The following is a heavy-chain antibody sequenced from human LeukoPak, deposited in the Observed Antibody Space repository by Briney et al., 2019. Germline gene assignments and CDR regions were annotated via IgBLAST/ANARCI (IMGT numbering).Heavy chain of an antibody. Sequence: GGSLRLSCEASGLTFSDYYMSWIRQAPGKGLDWVSYMSNSGSTIYYADSVKGRFTISRDNAKNSLYLQMNSLRAEDTAVYYCARDYDYGDNWVDYWGQGTLVTVSS. D-gene: IGHD4-17*01. CDR1: GLTFSDYY. V-gene: IGHV3-11*01. CDR3: ARDYDYGDNWVDY. J-gene: IGHJ4*02. CDR2: MSNSGSTI.